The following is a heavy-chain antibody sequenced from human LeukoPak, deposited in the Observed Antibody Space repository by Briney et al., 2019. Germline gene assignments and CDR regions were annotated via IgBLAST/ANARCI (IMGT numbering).Heavy chain of an antibody. CDR2: ISYDGTNK. CDR1: GFTFSSYA. Sequence: GGSLRLSCAASGFTFSSYAMHWVRQAPGKGLEWVTIISYDGTNKYYADSVKGRFTISRDNSKNTLFLQMNSLRAEDTAVYYCARADWDTAMIDYWGQGTLVTVSS. V-gene: IGHV3-30*04. J-gene: IGHJ4*02. CDR3: ARADWDTAMIDY. D-gene: IGHD5-18*01.